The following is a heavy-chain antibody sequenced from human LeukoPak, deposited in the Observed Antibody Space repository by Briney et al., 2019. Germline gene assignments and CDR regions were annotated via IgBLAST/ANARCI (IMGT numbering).Heavy chain of an antibody. D-gene: IGHD6-19*01. CDR3: ASDPTAVPNNWFDP. CDR1: GFTFSSYG. Sequence: GGSLRLSCAASGFTFSSYGMHWVRQAPGKGLEWVAFIRYDGSNKYYADSVKGRFTISRDNAKNSLYLQMNSLRAEDTAVYYCASDPTAVPNNWFDPWGQGTLVTVSS. J-gene: IGHJ5*02. CDR2: IRYDGSNK. V-gene: IGHV3-30*02.